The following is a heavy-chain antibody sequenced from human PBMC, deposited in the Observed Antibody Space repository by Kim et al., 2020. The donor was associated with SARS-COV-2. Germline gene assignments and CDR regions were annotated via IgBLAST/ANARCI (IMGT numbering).Heavy chain of an antibody. CDR1: GFTFSSYA. V-gene: IGHV3-30*04. D-gene: IGHD2-2*01. J-gene: IGHJ4*02. CDR3: ARDEDVVVPAATPEVFDY. Sequence: GGSLRLSCAASGFTFSSYAMHWVRQAPGKGLEWVAVISYDGSNKYYADSVKGRFTISRDNSKNTLYLQMNSLRAEDTAVYYCARDEDVVVPAATPEVFDYWGQVTLVTVSS. CDR2: ISYDGSNK.